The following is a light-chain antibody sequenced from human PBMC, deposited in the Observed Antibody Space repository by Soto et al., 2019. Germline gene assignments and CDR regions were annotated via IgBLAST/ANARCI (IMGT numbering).Light chain of an antibody. CDR2: DVS. Sequence: QSALTQPASVSGSPGQSITISCTGTSSDVGGYNYVSWYQQHPGKAPQLMIYDVSNRPSGVSNRFSGSKSGNTASLSISGLQAEDEADYYCSSYTSSITLVFGGGTKVTVL. J-gene: IGLJ2*01. V-gene: IGLV2-14*03. CDR1: SSDVGGYNY. CDR3: SSYTSSITLV.